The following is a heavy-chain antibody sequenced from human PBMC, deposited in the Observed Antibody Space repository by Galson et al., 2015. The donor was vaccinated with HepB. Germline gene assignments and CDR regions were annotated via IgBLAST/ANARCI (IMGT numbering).Heavy chain of an antibody. V-gene: IGHV4-31*03. CDR3: ARGNYAFDR. CDR1: GASVSSVEYY. J-gene: IGHJ4*02. D-gene: IGHD2-2*01. CDR2: IYHTGST. Sequence: LTCTVSGASVSSVEYYWSWIRQHPGKGLEWIGYIYHTGSTYYNPSLKSRVIITVDTSKNQFSLKLSSVTVADTAVYYCARGNYAFDRWGQGALVTVSS.